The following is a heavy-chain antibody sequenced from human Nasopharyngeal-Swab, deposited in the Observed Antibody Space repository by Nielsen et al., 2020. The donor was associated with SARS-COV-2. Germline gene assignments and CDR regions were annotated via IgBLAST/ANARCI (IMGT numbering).Heavy chain of an antibody. CDR1: GYTFTSYA. Sequence: ASVKVSCKASGYTFTSYAMHWVRQAPGQRLEWMGWINAGNSNTKYSQKFQGRVTITRDTSASTDYMELSSLRSEDTAVYYCARLAPLKFYYYYMDVWGKGTTVTVSS. CDR3: ARLAPLKFYYYYMDV. D-gene: IGHD3-3*02. CDR2: INAGNSNT. J-gene: IGHJ6*03. V-gene: IGHV1-3*01.